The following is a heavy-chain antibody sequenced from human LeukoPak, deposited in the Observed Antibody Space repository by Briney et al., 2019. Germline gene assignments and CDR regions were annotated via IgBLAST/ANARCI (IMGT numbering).Heavy chain of an antibody. Sequence: TGGSLRLSCAASGFTFSSYSLNWVRQAPGKGLEWVSSISSSSSYIYYADSVKGRFTISRDNAKNSLYLQMNSLRVEDTAMYYCARHAYHDDNSGYYFAYWGQGTLVTVSS. CDR3: ARHAYHDDNSGYYFAY. J-gene: IGHJ4*02. CDR2: ISSSSSYI. CDR1: GFTFSSYS. D-gene: IGHD3-22*01. V-gene: IGHV3-21*04.